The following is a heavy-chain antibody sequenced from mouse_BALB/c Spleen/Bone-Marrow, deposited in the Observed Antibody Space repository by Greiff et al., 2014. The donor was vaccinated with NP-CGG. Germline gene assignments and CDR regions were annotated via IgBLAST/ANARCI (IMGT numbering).Heavy chain of an antibody. CDR3: ARGYYYGSTYGWYFDV. J-gene: IGHJ1*01. CDR2: IYPGDGDT. V-gene: IGHV1-87*01. Sequence: QVQLQQSGAELARPGASVKLSCKASAYTFTSYWMQWVKQRPGQGLEWIGAIYPGDGDTRYTQKFKGKATLTADKSSSTAYMQLSSLASEDSAVYYYARGYYYGSTYGWYFDVWGAGTTVTVSS. D-gene: IGHD1-1*01. CDR1: AYTFTSYW.